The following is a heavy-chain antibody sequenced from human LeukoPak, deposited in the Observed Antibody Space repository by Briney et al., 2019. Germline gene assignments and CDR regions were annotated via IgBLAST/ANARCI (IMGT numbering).Heavy chain of an antibody. Sequence: SQTLSLTCTVSGGSISSGGYYWSWIRQHPGKGLEGIGYIYYSGSTYYNPSLKSRVTISVDTSKNQFSLKLSSVTAADTAVYYCARRPTREYSSGWLEVWGQGTTVTVSS. J-gene: IGHJ6*02. D-gene: IGHD6-19*01. CDR2: IYYSGST. CDR3: ARRPTREYSSGWLEV. V-gene: IGHV4-31*03. CDR1: GGSISSGGYY.